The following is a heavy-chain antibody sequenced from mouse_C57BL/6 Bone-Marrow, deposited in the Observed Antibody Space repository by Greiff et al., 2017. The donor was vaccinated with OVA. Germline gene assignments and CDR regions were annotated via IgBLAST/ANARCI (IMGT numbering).Heavy chain of an antibody. D-gene: IGHD2-4*01. CDR2: IDPEDGDT. CDR1: GFNINDYY. CDR3: TYYDYNYFDY. Sequence: EVQLQQSGAELVRPGASVKLSCTASGFNINDYYMHWVKQRPEQGLEWIGRIDPEDGDTEYAPKFQGKATMTADTSSNTAYLQLSSLTSEDTAVYYCTYYDYNYFDYWGQGTTLTVSS. J-gene: IGHJ2*01. V-gene: IGHV14-1*01.